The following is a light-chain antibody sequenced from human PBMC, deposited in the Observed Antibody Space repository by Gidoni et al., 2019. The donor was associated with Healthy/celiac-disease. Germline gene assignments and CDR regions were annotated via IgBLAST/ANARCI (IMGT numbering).Light chain of an antibody. CDR1: QGIRND. V-gene: IGKV1-6*01. Sequence: AIQITPSPSSLSASVGDRVTITCRASQGIRNDLGWYQQKPGKAPKLLIYAASSLQSGVPSRFSGSGSGTDFTLTISSLQPEDFATYYCLQDYNYPPTFGPGTKVEIK. CDR2: AAS. J-gene: IGKJ3*01. CDR3: LQDYNYPPT.